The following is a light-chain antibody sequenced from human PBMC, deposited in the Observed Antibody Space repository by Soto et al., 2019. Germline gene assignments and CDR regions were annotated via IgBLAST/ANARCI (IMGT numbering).Light chain of an antibody. Sequence: EIVLTQSPGTLSLSPGERATLSCRASQSVRSNYLAWYQQKSGQAPRLLIYGASSRATGIPDRFSGSGSGTGFTLTISRLEPEDFAVYYCQQYGSSPRTFGQGTKVEIK. CDR3: QQYGSSPRT. V-gene: IGKV3-20*01. CDR1: QSVRSNY. J-gene: IGKJ1*01. CDR2: GAS.